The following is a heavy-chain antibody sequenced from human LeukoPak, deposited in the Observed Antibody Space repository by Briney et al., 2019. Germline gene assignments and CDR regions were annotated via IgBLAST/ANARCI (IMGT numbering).Heavy chain of an antibody. CDR3: ARGRAVAGTDYYYYGMDV. CDR2: IYTSGST. Sequence: SQTLSLTCTVSGGSISSGSYYWRWIRQPAGKGLEWIGRIYTSGSTNYSPSLKSRVTISVDTSKNQFSLKLSSVTAADTAVYYCARGRAVAGTDYYYYGMDVWGQGTTVTVSS. D-gene: IGHD6-19*01. J-gene: IGHJ6*02. V-gene: IGHV4-61*02. CDR1: GGSISSGSYY.